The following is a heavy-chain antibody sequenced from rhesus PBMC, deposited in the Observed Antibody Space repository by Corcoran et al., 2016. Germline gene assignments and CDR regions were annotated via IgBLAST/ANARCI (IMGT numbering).Heavy chain of an antibody. Sequence: QVQLQESGPGLVKPSETLSLTCAVSGGSISSSHWWCWIRQPPGKGLEWIGNIGGSSGSTYYNPSLKSRVTITKDTSKNQFSLKLSSVTAADTAMYYCARRVSTVTMDHYFDYWGQGVLVTVSS. CDR1: GGSISSSHW. J-gene: IGHJ4*01. V-gene: IGHV4-65*02. CDR3: ARRVSTVTMDHYFDY. D-gene: IGHD3-9*01. CDR2: IGGSSGST.